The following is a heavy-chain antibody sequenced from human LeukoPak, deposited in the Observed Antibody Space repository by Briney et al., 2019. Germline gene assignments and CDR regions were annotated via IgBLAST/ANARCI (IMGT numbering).Heavy chain of an antibody. CDR2: ISFSGST. J-gene: IGHJ4*02. V-gene: IGHV4-39*01. CDR3: ARRGSSFFDY. D-gene: IGHD6-13*01. Sequence: SETLSLTCTVSGGSISSSSYYWGWIRQPPGEGLKWIGSISFSGSTYYNPSLKSRVTISVDASKNQFSLKLSSVTAADTAVYYCARRGSSFFDYWGQGTLVTVSS. CDR1: GGSISSSSYY.